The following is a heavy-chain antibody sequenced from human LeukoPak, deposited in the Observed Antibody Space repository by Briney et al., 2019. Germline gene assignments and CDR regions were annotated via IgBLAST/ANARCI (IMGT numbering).Heavy chain of an antibody. V-gene: IGHV3-48*02. CDR1: GFTFSTYS. J-gene: IGHJ4*02. CDR3: ASDSGNSFDY. CDR2: ISDSGAAM. Sequence: GGSLRLSCAASGFTFSTYSMNWVRQAPGKGLQWGSYISDSGAAMYYADSVKGRFTISRDNAKNSLYLQMNSPRDGDTAVYYCASDSGNSFDYWGQGTLVTVSS.